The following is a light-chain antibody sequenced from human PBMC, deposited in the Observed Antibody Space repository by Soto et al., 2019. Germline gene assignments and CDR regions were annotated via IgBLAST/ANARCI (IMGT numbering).Light chain of an antibody. CDR1: QGIGND. V-gene: IGKV1-6*02. J-gene: IGKJ4*01. CDR2: AAA. Sequence: AIQMAQSPSSLSASVGDRVTITCRASQGIGNDVGWYQQKPGQAPKLLIYAAATLQSGVPSRFSGSRSGTDFMLTISSLLPEDFATYYCLQVHNYPITFGGGTKVDIK. CDR3: LQVHNYPIT.